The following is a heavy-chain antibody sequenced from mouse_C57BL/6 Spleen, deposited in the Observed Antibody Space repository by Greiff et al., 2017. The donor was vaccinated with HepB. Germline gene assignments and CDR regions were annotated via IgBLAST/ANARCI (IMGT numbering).Heavy chain of an antibody. CDR3: ARLTTVDYFDY. Sequence: EVQLQQSGPELVKPGASVKISCKASGYTFTDYYMNWVKQSHGKSLEWIGDINPNNGGTSYNQKFKGKATLTVDKSSSTAYMELRSLTSEDSAVYYCARLTTVDYFDYWGQGTTLTVSS. CDR1: GYTFTDYY. D-gene: IGHD1-1*01. J-gene: IGHJ2*01. V-gene: IGHV1-26*01. CDR2: INPNNGGT.